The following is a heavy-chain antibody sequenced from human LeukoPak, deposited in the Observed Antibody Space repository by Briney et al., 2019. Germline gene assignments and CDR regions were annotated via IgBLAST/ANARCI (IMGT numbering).Heavy chain of an antibody. CDR2: IKQDGSDK. CDR3: ATTQTFDY. CDR1: GFTFSNYW. V-gene: IGHV3-7*03. Sequence: SGGSLRLSCTASGFTFSNYWMSWVRQAPGKGLEWVANIKQDGSDKNYIDSVKGRFSISRDNAKSSLNLQMHNLRAEDTAVYYCATTQTFDYWGQGTLVTVSS. D-gene: IGHD2-15*01. J-gene: IGHJ4*02.